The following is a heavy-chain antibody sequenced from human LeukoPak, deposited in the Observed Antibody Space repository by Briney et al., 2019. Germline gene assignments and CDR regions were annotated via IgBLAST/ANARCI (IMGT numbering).Heavy chain of an antibody. V-gene: IGHV1-69*04. CDR2: IIPILGIA. D-gene: IGHD3-10*01. J-gene: IGHJ4*02. CDR3: ARGLGSVASDY. Sequence: GASVKVSCKASGGTFSSYAISWVRQAPGQGLEWMGRIIPILGIANYAQKFQGRVTITTDKSTSTAYMELSSLRSEDTAVYYCARGLGSVASDYWGQGTLVTVSS. CDR1: GGTFSSYA.